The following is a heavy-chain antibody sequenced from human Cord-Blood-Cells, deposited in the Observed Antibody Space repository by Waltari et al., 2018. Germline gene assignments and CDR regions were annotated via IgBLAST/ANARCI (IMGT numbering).Heavy chain of an antibody. J-gene: IGHJ4*02. CDR3: ARHLFSSPDFDY. Sequence: QLQLQESGPGLVKPSETLSLPCTVSGGSISSSSYSWGWIRQPPGKGLEWIGGIYYSGSTYYHPSLKSRVTISVDTSKNQFSLKLSSVTAADTAVYYCARHLFSSPDFDYWGQGTLVTVSS. V-gene: IGHV4-39*01. CDR1: GGSISSSSYS. D-gene: IGHD6-13*01. CDR2: IYYSGST.